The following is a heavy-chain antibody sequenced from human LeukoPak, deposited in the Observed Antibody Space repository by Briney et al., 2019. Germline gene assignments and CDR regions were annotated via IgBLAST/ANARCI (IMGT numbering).Heavy chain of an antibody. Sequence: GGSLRLSCAASGFTFSSYAMSWVRQAPGKGLEWVSAISGSGGSTYYADSVKGRFTISRDNSKNTLYLQMNSLGAEDTAVYYCAKGSFWSGYYYNWFDPWGQGTLVTVSS. CDR2: ISGSGGST. D-gene: IGHD3-3*01. V-gene: IGHV3-23*01. CDR3: AKGSFWSGYYYNWFDP. J-gene: IGHJ5*02. CDR1: GFTFSSYA.